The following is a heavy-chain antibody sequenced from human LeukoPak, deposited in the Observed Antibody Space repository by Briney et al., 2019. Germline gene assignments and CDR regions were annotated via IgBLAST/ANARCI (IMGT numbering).Heavy chain of an antibody. CDR2: INPNSGGT. Sequence: ASVKVSCKASGYTSTGYYMHWVRQAPGQGLEWMGWINPNSGGTNYAQTFQGRVTMTRDTSISTAYMELSRLRSDDTAVYYCAREYSSGWYDYWGQGTLVTVSS. D-gene: IGHD6-19*01. V-gene: IGHV1-2*02. J-gene: IGHJ4*02. CDR1: GYTSTGYY. CDR3: AREYSSGWYDY.